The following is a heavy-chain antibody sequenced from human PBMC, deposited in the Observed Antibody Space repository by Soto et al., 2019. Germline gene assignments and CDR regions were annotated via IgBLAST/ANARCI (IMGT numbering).Heavy chain of an antibody. CDR2: IPVSGDTT. J-gene: IGHJ6*02. CDR1: GFTLSDYA. CDR3: AKVIVTTAVNDARDV. D-gene: IGHD1-1*01. V-gene: IGHV3-23*01. Sequence: PGGSLRLSCAASGFTLSDYAMSWVRQAPGKGLEWVSAIPVSGDTTYYADSVKGRFTISRDNSKNTLFLQMNGLRVEETAVYHCAKVIVTTAVNDARDVWGQGTTVTVS.